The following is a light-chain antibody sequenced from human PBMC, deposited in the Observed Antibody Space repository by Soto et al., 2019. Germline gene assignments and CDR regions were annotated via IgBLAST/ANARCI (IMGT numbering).Light chain of an antibody. Sequence: EIVLARSPATLSLSAVESATLPCRASQSVSSYLAWYQQKPGQAPRLLIYDASNRATGIPARFSGSGSGTDFTLTITSLEPEDFAVYYCQHRSNWLAFGGGTKVDIK. CDR2: DAS. CDR1: QSVSSY. CDR3: QHRSNWLA. V-gene: IGKV3-11*01. J-gene: IGKJ4*01.